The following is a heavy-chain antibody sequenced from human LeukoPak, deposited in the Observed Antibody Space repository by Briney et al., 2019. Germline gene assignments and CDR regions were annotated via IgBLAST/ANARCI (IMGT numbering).Heavy chain of an antibody. V-gene: IGHV3-33*01. Sequence: GGSLRLSCAASGFTFSSYGMHWVRQAPGKGLEWVAVIWYDGSNKYYVDSVKGRFTISRDNSKNTLYLQMNSLRAEDTAVYYCARVGVSFAAPYYYGMDVWGQGTTVTVSS. CDR3: ARVGVSFAAPYYYGMDV. J-gene: IGHJ6*02. D-gene: IGHD3-16*02. CDR2: IWYDGSNK. CDR1: GFTFSSYG.